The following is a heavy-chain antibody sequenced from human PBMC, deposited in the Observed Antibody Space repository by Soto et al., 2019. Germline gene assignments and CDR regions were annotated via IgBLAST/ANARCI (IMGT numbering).Heavy chain of an antibody. D-gene: IGHD2-15*01. J-gene: IGHJ3*02. Sequence: GGSLRLSCAASGFTFSDYYMSWIRQAPGKGLEWVSYISSSSSYTNYADSVKGRFNISRDNAKNSLYLQMNSLRAEDTAVYYCARVQLHCSGGSCYSDAFDIWGQGTTVTVSS. CDR3: ARVQLHCSGGSCYSDAFDI. CDR2: ISSSSSYT. CDR1: GFTFSDYY. V-gene: IGHV3-11*06.